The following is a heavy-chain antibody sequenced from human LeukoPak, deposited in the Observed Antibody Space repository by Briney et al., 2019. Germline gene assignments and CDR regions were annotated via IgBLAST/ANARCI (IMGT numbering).Heavy chain of an antibody. J-gene: IGHJ5*02. CDR1: GGSISNYY. Sequence: SETLSLTCTVSGGSISNYYWSWIRQPPGKGLEWIGYFYYSGSTNYNPSLKSRVTISVDTSKNQFSPKLSSVTAADTAVYYCARRTPLTYWFDPWGQGTLVTVSS. CDR3: ARRTPLTYWFDP. V-gene: IGHV4-59*01. CDR2: FYYSGST.